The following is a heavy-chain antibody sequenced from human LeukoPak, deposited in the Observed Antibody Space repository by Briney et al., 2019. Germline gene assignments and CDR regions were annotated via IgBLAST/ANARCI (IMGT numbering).Heavy chain of an antibody. CDR2: INHSGST. CDR1: GGSFSGYY. V-gene: IGHV4-34*01. J-gene: IGHJ4*02. CDR3: ARGRTGAYYYGSGSYYRY. Sequence: ASETLSLTCAVYGGSFSGYYWGWIRQPPGKGLEWIGEINHSGSTNYNPSLKSRVTISVDTSKNQFSLKLSSVTAADTAVYYCARGRTGAYYYGSGSYYRYWGQGTLVTVSS. D-gene: IGHD3-10*01.